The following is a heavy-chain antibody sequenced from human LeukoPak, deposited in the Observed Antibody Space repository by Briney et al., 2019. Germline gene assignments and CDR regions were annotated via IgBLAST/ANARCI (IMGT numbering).Heavy chain of an antibody. CDR1: GYTFTSYD. CDR2: MNPNSGKT. Sequence: GASVTVSYKASGYTFTSYDINWVRQATGQGLEWMGWMNPNSGKTGYAQKFQGRVTMTRNTSISTAYMELSSLRSEDTAVYYCARVEVLDTVTTRYYYYGMDVWGQGTTVTVSS. CDR3: ARVEVLDTVTTRYYYYGMDV. V-gene: IGHV1-8*01. D-gene: IGHD4-17*01. J-gene: IGHJ6*02.